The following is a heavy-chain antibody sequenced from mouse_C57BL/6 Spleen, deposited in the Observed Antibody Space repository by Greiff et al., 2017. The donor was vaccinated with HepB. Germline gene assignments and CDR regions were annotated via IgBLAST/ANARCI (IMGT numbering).Heavy chain of an antibody. CDR3: ARLNYGSSYVGYAMDY. CDR1: GFSLTSYA. V-gene: IGHV2-9-1*01. Sequence: VQLQQSGPGLVAPSQSLSITCTVSGFSLTSYAISWVRQPPGKGLEWLGVIWTGGGTNYNSALKSRLSISKDNSKSQVFLKMNSLQTDDTARYYCARLNYGSSYVGYAMDYWGQGTSVTVSS. D-gene: IGHD1-1*01. J-gene: IGHJ4*01. CDR2: IWTGGGT.